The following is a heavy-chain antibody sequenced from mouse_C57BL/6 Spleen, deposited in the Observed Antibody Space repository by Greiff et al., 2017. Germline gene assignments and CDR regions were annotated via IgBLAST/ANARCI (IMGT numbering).Heavy chain of an antibody. D-gene: IGHD3-2*02. V-gene: IGHV1-62-2*01. J-gene: IGHJ2*01. CDR2: FYPGSGSI. CDR1: GYTFTEYT. Sequence: QVQLQQSGAELVKPGASVKLSCKASGYTFTEYTIHWVKQRPGQGLEWIGWFYPGSGSINYNEKFKDKATLAADKSSSTVYMEISRLTSEDSAVYFCARHEDSSGYFDYWGQGTTLTVSS. CDR3: ARHEDSSGYFDY.